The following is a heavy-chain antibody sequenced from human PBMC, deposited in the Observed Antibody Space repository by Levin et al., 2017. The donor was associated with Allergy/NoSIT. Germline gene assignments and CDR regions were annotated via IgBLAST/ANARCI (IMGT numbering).Heavy chain of an antibody. V-gene: IGHV2-5*02. CDR3: AHRREKTWGITGSTEAFDS. CDR1: GFSLSTSGVG. CDR2: IYWDDDK. Sequence: SGPTLVKPTQTLTLTCTFSGFSLSTSGVGVGWIRQPPGKALEWLALIYWDDDKRYSPSLKSRLTITKDTSKNQVVLTMTNMDPVDTATYYCAHRREKTWGITGSTEAFDSWGQGTTVTVSS. J-gene: IGHJ3*02. D-gene: IGHD1-20*01.